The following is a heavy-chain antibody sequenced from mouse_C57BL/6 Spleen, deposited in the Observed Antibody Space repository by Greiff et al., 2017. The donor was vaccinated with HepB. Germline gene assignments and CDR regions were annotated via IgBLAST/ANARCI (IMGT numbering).Heavy chain of an antibody. CDR3: ARYDYEGFAY. D-gene: IGHD2-4*01. V-gene: IGHV14-2*01. CDR1: GFNIKDYY. J-gene: IGHJ3*01. CDR2: IDPEDGET. Sequence: EVQLQQSGAELVKPGASVKLSCTASGFNIKDYYMHWVKQRTEQGLEWIGRIDPEDGETKYAPKFPGKATITADTSSNTAYLQLSSLTSEDTAVYYCARYDYEGFAYWGQGTLVTVSA.